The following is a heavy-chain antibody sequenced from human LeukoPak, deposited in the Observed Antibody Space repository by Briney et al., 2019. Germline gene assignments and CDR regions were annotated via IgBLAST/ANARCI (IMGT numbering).Heavy chain of an antibody. D-gene: IGHD2-2*02. CDR2: IKQDGSEK. J-gene: IGHJ1*01. V-gene: IGHV3-7*01. Sequence: GGSLRLSCAASGFTFSSYEMNWVRQAPGKGLEWVANIKQDGSEKYYVDSVKGRFTISRDNAKNSLYLQMNSLRAEDTAVYYCARSTAVPHFQDWGQGTLVTVSS. CDR3: ARSTAVPHFQD. CDR1: GFTFSSYE.